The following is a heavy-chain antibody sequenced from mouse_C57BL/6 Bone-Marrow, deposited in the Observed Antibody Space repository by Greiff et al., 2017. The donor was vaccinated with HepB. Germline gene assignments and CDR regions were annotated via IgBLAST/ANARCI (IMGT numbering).Heavy chain of an antibody. CDR3: TRGVHGSSYDY. V-gene: IGHV1-55*01. J-gene: IGHJ2*01. Sequence: VQLQQPGAELVKPGASVKMSCKASGYTFTSYWITWVKQRPGQGLEWIGDIYPGSGSTYYNEEFKSKATLTVDTSTSTAYMQLSSPTSEDSAVYYCTRGVHGSSYDYWGQGTTLTVSS. CDR1: GYTFTSYW. D-gene: IGHD1-1*01. CDR2: IYPGSGST.